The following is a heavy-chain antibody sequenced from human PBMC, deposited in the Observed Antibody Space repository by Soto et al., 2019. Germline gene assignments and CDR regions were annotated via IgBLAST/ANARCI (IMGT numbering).Heavy chain of an antibody. CDR1: GFSLSTLGMS. V-gene: IGHV2-70*01. D-gene: IGHD1-26*01. CDR3: ARVSGSFQKGFDS. Sequence: GSGPTLVNPTHTRTLTCSFSGFSLSTLGMSVSWIRQPPGKALEWLALIDWEDEKYFSTSLQTRLSIFKDSSKSYVLLTITNVGPLDSATYFCARVSGSFQKGFDSWGQGTLVTVSS. J-gene: IGHJ4*02. CDR2: IDWEDEK.